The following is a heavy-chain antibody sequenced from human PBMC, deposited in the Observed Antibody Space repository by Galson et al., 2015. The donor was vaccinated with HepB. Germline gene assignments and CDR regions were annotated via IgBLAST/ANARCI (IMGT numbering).Heavy chain of an antibody. CDR1: GFTFSSFL. CDR3: ARQLLVGGGLDV. D-gene: IGHD3-10*01. V-gene: IGHV3-33*01. CDR2: IWHDGSYK. J-gene: IGHJ6*02. Sequence: SLRLSCAASGFTFSSFLMPWVRQAPGKGLEWVAVIWHDGSYKFYADSVKGRFTLSRDNSKNTLYLQLNNLRVDDTAVYYCARQLLVGGGLDVWGQGTTVTVSS.